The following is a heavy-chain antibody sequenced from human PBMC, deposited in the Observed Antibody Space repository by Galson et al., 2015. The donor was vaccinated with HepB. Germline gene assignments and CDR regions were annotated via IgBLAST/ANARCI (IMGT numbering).Heavy chain of an antibody. D-gene: IGHD1-1*01. CDR1: GFTFSGHR. Sequence: SLRLSCAASGFTFSGHRMHWVRQAPGKGLLWVSRINSDGSSSSYADYVKGRFPISRADAKNTLYLQLNSLRAEDTAIYYCARGRPGTFTVLGNWGQGTLVTVSS. V-gene: IGHV3-74*01. CDR2: INSDGSSS. CDR3: ARGRPGTFTVLGN. J-gene: IGHJ4*02.